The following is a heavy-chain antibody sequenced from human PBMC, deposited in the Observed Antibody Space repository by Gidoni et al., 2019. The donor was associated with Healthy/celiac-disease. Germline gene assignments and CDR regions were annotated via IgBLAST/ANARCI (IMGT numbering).Heavy chain of an antibody. D-gene: IGHD4-17*01. CDR3: AREGGDYGDYSWFDP. J-gene: IGHJ5*02. V-gene: IGHV1-69*01. CDR1: VCTFSSYD. CDR2: IIPIFGTA. Sequence: QVQLVQSGAEVKKPGSSVTVSCTASVCTFSSYDISWVRQAPGQGLEWMGGIIPIFGTANYAQKFQGRVTITADESTSTDYMELSSLRSEDTAVYYCAREGGDYGDYSWFDPWGQGTLVTVSS.